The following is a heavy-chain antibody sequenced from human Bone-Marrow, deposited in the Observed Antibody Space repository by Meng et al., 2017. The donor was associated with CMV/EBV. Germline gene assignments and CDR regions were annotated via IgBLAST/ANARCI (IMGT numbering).Heavy chain of an antibody. V-gene: IGHV3-21*01. CDR1: GFTFTNYN. CDR2: IGSNSYM. D-gene: IGHD3-10*01. J-gene: IGHJ4*02. Sequence: LYCAASGFTFTNYNMHWVRQTPGKGLEWVCSIGSNSYMTYADSVKGRFAISRDNAKNALYLQMTSLRAEDTAVYYCARNIRGVQNLDSWGQGTLVTVSS. CDR3: ARNIRGVQNLDS.